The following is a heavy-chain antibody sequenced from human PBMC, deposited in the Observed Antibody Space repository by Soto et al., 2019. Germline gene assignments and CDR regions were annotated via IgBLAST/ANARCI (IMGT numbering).Heavy chain of an antibody. V-gene: IGHV1-18*01. J-gene: IGHJ3*02. Sequence: QVQLVQSGAEVKKPGASVKVSCKASGYTFTSYGISWVRQAPGQGLEWMGWISAYNGNTNYAQKLQGRVTMTTDTSTRTAYMELRSLRSDDTAVYYCARRYCSSTSCYWVDAFDIWGQGTMVTVSS. CDR1: GYTFTSYG. D-gene: IGHD2-2*01. CDR3: ARRYCSSTSCYWVDAFDI. CDR2: ISAYNGNT.